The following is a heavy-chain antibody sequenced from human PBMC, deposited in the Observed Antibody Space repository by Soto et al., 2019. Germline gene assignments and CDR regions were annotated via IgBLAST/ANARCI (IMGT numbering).Heavy chain of an antibody. CDR2: IIPILGIA. J-gene: IGHJ4*02. CDR3: ARQPYDSSGYYYDY. Sequence: QVQLVQSGAEVKKPGSSVKVSCKASGGTFSSYTISWVRQAPGQGLEWMGRIIPILGIANYAQKFQGRVTITANKSTSTAYMELSSLRSADTAVYYSARQPYDSSGYYYDYWGQGTLVTVSS. D-gene: IGHD3-22*01. CDR1: GGTFSSYT. V-gene: IGHV1-69*02.